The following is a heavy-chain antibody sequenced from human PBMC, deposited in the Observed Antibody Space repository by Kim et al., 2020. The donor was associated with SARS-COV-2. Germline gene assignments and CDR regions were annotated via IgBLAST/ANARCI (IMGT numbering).Heavy chain of an antibody. V-gene: IGHV3-72*01. J-gene: IGHJ6*02. CDR1: GPTVSDHY. D-gene: IGHD2-2*01. CDR3: TRAAGSKTGMDD. Sequence: GGSLRLSCAASGPTVSDHYMDWVRQAPGKGLEWVGRSRDKVNSYTTEYAASVKGRFTISRDESKNSLYLQMNSLETEDTAVYYCTRAAGSKTGMDDWGQG. CDR2: SRDKVNSYTT.